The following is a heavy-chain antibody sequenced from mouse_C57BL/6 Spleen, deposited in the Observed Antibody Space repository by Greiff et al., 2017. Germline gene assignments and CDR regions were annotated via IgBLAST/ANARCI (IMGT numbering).Heavy chain of an antibody. V-gene: IGHV5-6*01. CDR3: ARYLDSSALRCSWFAY. CDR2: ISSGGSYT. D-gene: IGHD3-2*02. Sequence: EVHLVESGGDLVKPGGSLKLSCAASGFTFSSYGMSWVRQTPDKRLEWVATISSGGSYTYYPDSVKGRFTISSDNAKNTLYLQMSSLKSEDTAMYYCARYLDSSALRCSWFAYWGQGTLVTVSA. CDR1: GFTFSSYG. J-gene: IGHJ3*01.